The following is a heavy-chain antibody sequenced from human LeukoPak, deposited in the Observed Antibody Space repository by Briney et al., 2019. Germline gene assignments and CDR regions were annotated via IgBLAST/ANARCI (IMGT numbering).Heavy chain of an antibody. CDR2: IKEDGSES. CDR1: GLTFSNFW. V-gene: IGHV3-7*01. J-gene: IGHJ4*02. Sequence: PGGSLRLSCAVSGLTFSNFWMSWVRQAPGKGLEWVANIKEDGSESHYVDSVKGRFTISRDNAKNSLFLQMNSLRVEDTAVYYRAREFPYYYDGSGYAYFDYWGRGTLVTVSS. D-gene: IGHD3-22*01. CDR3: AREFPYYYDGSGYAYFDY.